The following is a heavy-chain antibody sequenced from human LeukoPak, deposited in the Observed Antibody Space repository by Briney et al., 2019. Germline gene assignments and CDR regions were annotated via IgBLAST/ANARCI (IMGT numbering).Heavy chain of an antibody. V-gene: IGHV3-23*01. Sequence: GGSLRLSCAASGFTFSSYAMSWVRQAPGKGLEWVSVMSGSGGGTYYADSVKGRFTISRDNSKNTLYLQMNSLRAEDTAVYYCAKGGLTKYSSGWYVWFDPWGQGTLVTVSS. CDR2: MSGSGGGT. CDR1: GFTFSSYA. D-gene: IGHD6-19*01. J-gene: IGHJ5*02. CDR3: AKGGLTKYSSGWYVWFDP.